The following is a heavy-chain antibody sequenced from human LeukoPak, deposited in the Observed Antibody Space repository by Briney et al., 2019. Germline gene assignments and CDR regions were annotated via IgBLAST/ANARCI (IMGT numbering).Heavy chain of an antibody. V-gene: IGHV3-23*01. CDR3: AKCQYSTGRYYFDY. CDR2: ISGSGGST. J-gene: IGHJ4*02. Sequence: GGSLRLSCAASGFAFSNYAMSWVRQAPEKGLEWVSAISGSGGSTYYADSVQGRFTISRDNSKNTLYLQMNSLRAADTAVYYCAKCQYSTGRYYFDYWGQGTLVTVSS. CDR1: GFAFSNYA. D-gene: IGHD6-13*01.